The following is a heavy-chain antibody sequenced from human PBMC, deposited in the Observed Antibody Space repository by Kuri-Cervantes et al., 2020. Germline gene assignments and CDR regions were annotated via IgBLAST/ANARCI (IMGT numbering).Heavy chain of an antibody. Sequence: SETLSLTCAVYGGSFSGYYWSWIRQPPGKGLEWIGEINHNGSTNYNPSLKSRVTISVDTSKNQFSLKLSSVTAADTAVYYCARERKGLGDAFDIWGQGTMVTVSS. V-gene: IGHV4-34*01. CDR1: GGSFSGYY. J-gene: IGHJ3*02. CDR3: ARERKGLGDAFDI. D-gene: IGHD2/OR15-2a*01. CDR2: INHNGST.